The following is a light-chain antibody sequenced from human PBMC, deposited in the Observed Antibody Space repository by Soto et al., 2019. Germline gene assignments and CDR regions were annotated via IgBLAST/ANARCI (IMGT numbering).Light chain of an antibody. CDR2: DAS. J-gene: IGKJ5*01. V-gene: IGKV3-11*01. CDR3: QQRSNWPPIT. Sequence: EIVLTQSPGTLSLSPGERATLPCRSSQSVSNNYLAWYQQKPGQATRLIVYDASNRATGIPARFSGSGSGTDFTLTISSLEPEDFAVYYCQQRSNWPPITFGQGTRLEIK. CDR1: QSVSNNY.